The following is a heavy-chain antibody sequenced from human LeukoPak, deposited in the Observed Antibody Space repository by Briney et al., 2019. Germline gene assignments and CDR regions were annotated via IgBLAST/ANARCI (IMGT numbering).Heavy chain of an antibody. CDR2: IYHSGST. CDR1: GYSISSGYY. J-gene: IGHJ5*02. D-gene: IGHD6-13*01. CDR3: ARVGGIAAAEVDP. Sequence: SETLSLTCTVSGYSISSGYYWGWIRQPPGKGLEWIGSIYHSGSTYYNPSLKSRVTISVDTSKNQFSLKLSSVTAADTAVYYCARVGGIAAAEVDPWGQGTLVTVSS. V-gene: IGHV4-38-2*02.